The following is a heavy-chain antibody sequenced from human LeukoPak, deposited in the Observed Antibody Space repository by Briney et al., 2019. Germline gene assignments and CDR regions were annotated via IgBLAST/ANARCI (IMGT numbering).Heavy chain of an antibody. D-gene: IGHD6-13*01. V-gene: IGHV3-49*04. CDR1: GFTFGDYA. Sequence: GGSLRLSCTASGFTFGDYAMSWVRQAPGKGVEWVGFIRSKAYGGTTEYAASVKGRFTISRDDSKSIAYLQMNSLKTEDTAVYYCTRAAGYSSSWPNWFDPWGQGTLVTVSS. J-gene: IGHJ5*02. CDR3: TRAAGYSSSWPNWFDP. CDR2: IRSKAYGGTT.